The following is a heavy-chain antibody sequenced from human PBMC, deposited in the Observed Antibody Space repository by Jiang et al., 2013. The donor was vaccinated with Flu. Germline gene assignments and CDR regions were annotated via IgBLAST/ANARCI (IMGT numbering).Heavy chain of an antibody. V-gene: IGHV1-69*01. J-gene: IGHJ4*02. CDR1: GGTFNSYT. CDR2: IIPLFGTS. D-gene: IGHD5-24*01. CDR3: ARDPTIRMVXVTPHYFGY. Sequence: QVQLVESGAEVKKPGSSVKVSCKASGGTFNSYTINWVRQAPGQGLEWMGGIIPLFGTSKLAQKFQGRVTITADASTSTAYMELSSLTSEDTAVYFCARDPTIRMVXVTPHYFGYWAREPWSPSPQ.